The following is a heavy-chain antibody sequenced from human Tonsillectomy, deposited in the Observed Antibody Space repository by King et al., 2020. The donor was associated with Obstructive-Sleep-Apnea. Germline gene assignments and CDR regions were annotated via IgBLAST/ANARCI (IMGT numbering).Heavy chain of an antibody. Sequence: QLVQSGAEVKKPGSSVKVSCKASGGTFSSYAISWVRQAPGQGLEWMGGIIPILGTANYAQKFQGRVTITAEESTSTAYMELSSLRSEDTAVYYCARERDGGYCSSTSCHDAFDIWGQGTMVTVSS. V-gene: IGHV1-69*01. CDR2: IIPILGTA. D-gene: IGHD2-2*01. J-gene: IGHJ3*02. CDR1: GGTFSSYA. CDR3: ARERDGGYCSSTSCHDAFDI.